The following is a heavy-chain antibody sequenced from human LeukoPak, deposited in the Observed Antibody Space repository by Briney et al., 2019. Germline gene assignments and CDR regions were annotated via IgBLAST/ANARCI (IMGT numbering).Heavy chain of an antibody. V-gene: IGHV3-21*01. D-gene: IGHD6-13*01. Sequence: PGGSLRLSCAASGFTFSSYSMNWVRQAPGEGLEWVSSISSSSSCIYYADSVKGRFTISRDNAKNSLYLQMNSLRAEDTAVYYCARDEGSIAAAGSFDYWGQGTLVTVSS. J-gene: IGHJ4*02. CDR2: ISSSSSCI. CDR1: GFTFSSYS. CDR3: ARDEGSIAAAGSFDY.